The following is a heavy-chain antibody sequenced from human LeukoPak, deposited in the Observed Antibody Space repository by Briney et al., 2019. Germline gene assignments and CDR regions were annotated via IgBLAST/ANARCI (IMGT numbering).Heavy chain of an antibody. V-gene: IGHV4-59*08. CDR3: ERSVSWGLLVRDDAFDI. CDR2: IHYSGST. CDR1: GGSISSYH. D-gene: IGHD2-21*01. J-gene: IGHJ3*02. Sequence: PSETLSLTCTVSGGSISSYHWIWIRQPPGKGLEWIGYIHYSGSTNYNPSLKSRVTTSVDTSKKQFSLKLRSVTAADTAVYYCERSVSWGLLVRDDAFDIWGQGTMVTVSS.